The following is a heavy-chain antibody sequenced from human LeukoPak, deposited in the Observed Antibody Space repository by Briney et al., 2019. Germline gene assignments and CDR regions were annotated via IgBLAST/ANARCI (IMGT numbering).Heavy chain of an antibody. CDR3: ARGWYEDY. J-gene: IGHJ4*02. D-gene: IGHD6-13*01. Sequence: PGGSLILSCAASGFTFSSYWMSWVRQAPGKGLEWVANIKQDGSEEFYVGSVKGRFTISRDNAKNSLYLQMNSLRAEDTAVYYCARGWYEDYWGQGTLVTVSS. CDR1: GFTFSSYW. V-gene: IGHV3-7*05. CDR2: IKQDGSEE.